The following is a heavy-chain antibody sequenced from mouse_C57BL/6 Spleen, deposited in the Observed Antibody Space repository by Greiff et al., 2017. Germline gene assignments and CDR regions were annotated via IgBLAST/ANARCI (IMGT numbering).Heavy chain of an antibody. V-gene: IGHV1-64*01. CDR2: IHPNSGST. Sequence: QVQLQQPGAELVKPGASVKLSCKASGYTFTSYWMHWVKQRPGQGLEWIGMIHPNSGSTNYNEKFKSKATLTVDKSSSTAYMELRSLTSEDTAVYYCARGITTDPFAYWGQGTLVTVSA. CDR1: GYTFTSYW. CDR3: ARGITTDPFAY. D-gene: IGHD1-1*01. J-gene: IGHJ3*01.